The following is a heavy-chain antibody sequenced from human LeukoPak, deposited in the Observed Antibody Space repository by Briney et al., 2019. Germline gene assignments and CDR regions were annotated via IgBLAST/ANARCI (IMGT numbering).Heavy chain of an antibody. CDR1: GYTFTSYW. CDR2: IYPGDSDT. D-gene: IGHD3-22*01. Sequence: GESLKISCKGSGYTFTSYWIGWVRQMPGKGLEWMGIIYPGDSDTRYSPSFQGQVTISADKSITTAYLQWSSLKASDTAMYYCARGTDYYDSNGYPIDYWGQGTLVTVSS. J-gene: IGHJ4*02. V-gene: IGHV5-51*01. CDR3: ARGTDYYDSNGYPIDY.